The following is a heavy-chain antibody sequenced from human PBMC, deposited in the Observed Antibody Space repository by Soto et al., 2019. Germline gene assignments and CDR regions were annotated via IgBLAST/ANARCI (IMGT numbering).Heavy chain of an antibody. V-gene: IGHV3-23*01. CDR3: VKEGGDLWIDELLDGFGL. D-gene: IGHD3-10*01. CDR1: GFTFSSYG. Sequence: GGSLRLSCAASGFTFSSYGMCWVRQAPGPGMGWVYTINGRRSSTYSAHSGKGRFTVARDNAKYTLYLQMNTVRAEDMDVYSCVKEGGDLWIDELLDGFGLWGPGTMVTVSS. CDR2: INGRRSST. J-gene: IGHJ3*01.